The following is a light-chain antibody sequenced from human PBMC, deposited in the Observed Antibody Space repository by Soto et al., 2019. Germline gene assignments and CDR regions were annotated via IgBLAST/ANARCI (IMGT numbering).Light chain of an antibody. CDR1: QGISNY. V-gene: IGKV1-27*01. Sequence: IQMTQSPSSLSASVGDRVTITCRASQGISNYLAWYQQKPGKVPKLLISAASTLQSGVPSRFSGSRSGTDFTLDNSSRQPEDVATYYCQKYNSDAFTFGPGTKVDIK. CDR2: AAS. J-gene: IGKJ3*01. CDR3: QKYNSDAFT.